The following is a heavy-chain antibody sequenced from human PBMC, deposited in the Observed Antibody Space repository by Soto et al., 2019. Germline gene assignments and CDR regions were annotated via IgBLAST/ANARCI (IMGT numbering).Heavy chain of an antibody. D-gene: IGHD5-12*01. J-gene: IGHJ4*02. Sequence: QVQLVQSGAEEKKPGASVNVSCKASGYTFTGYAMHWVRPAPGQRLEWMGWINAGNGNTKYLPKFQGRVTITRDTSESTAYMELRSLRSEDTAVYYCARSVAGPADFDYWGQGTLVTVSS. CDR2: INAGNGNT. V-gene: IGHV1-3*05. CDR1: GYTFTGYA. CDR3: ARSVAGPADFDY.